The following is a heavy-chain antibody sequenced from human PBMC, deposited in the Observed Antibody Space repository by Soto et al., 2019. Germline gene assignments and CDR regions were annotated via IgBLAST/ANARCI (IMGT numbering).Heavy chain of an antibody. Sequence: HPGGSLRLSCAASVFTFSSYGMHWVRQAPGKGLEWVAVIWYDGSNKYYADSVKGRFTISRDNSKNTLYLQINSLRAEDTAVYYCARDSVGEAAAGTGRGAVFGVFQDEDYFDYWGQGTMVTVSS. CDR2: IWYDGSNK. CDR3: ARDSVGEAAAGTGRGAVFGVFQDEDYFDY. J-gene: IGHJ4*02. V-gene: IGHV3-33*01. D-gene: IGHD6-13*01. CDR1: VFTFSSYG.